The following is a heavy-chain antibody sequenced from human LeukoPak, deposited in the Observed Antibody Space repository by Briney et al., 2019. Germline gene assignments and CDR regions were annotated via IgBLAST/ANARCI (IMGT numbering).Heavy chain of an antibody. CDR2: ISFDRSNK. V-gene: IGHV3-30*19. J-gene: IGHJ4*02. D-gene: IGHD6-19*01. CDR1: GFTVNNYY. CDR3: ARGKQWLALDPSFDY. Sequence: GGSLRLSCAASGFTVNNYYMHWVRQAPGKGLEWVAVISFDRSNKYYADSVKGRFTISRDNSKNTLYLQMNSLRAGDTAVYYCARGKQWLALDPSFDYWGQGTLVTVSS.